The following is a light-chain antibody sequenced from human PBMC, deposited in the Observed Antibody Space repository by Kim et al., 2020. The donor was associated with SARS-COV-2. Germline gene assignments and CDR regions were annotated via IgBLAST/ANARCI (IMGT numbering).Light chain of an antibody. V-gene: IGLV3-19*01. CDR1: SLRSYY. Sequence: VALGQTVRITCQVDSLRSYYATWYQHKPGQAPILVIYGKNNRPSGIPDRFSGSSSGNTASLTITGTQAGDEADYYCNSRDSNDNVVFGGGTQLTVL. J-gene: IGLJ2*01. CDR2: GKN. CDR3: NSRDSNDNVV.